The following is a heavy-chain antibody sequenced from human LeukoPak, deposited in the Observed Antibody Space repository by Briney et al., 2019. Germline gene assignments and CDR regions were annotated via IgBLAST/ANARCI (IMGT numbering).Heavy chain of an antibody. Sequence: GGSLRLSCAASGFTVSNYDMHWVRQVTGQGLEWVSSLGPAGDTYYPGSVKGRFTISRENAKNSLYLQMNSLRAGDTAVYYCARALYGDYFDYWGQGTLVTVSS. CDR2: LGPAGDT. J-gene: IGHJ4*02. CDR1: GFTVSNYD. D-gene: IGHD4-17*01. V-gene: IGHV3-13*04. CDR3: ARALYGDYFDY.